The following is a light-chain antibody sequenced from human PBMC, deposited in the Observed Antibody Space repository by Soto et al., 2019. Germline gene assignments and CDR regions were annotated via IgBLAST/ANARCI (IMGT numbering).Light chain of an antibody. CDR2: GSS. Sequence: EIVMTQSPATLSVSPGERATLSCRASQSVRSNLAWYQQKPGQAPRVLIYGSSTRATGIPARFGGSGSGTEFTLTISSLQSEDFAVYYCQQYNDWPRTFGQGTKVDIK. CDR1: QSVRSN. V-gene: IGKV3-15*01. CDR3: QQYNDWPRT. J-gene: IGKJ1*01.